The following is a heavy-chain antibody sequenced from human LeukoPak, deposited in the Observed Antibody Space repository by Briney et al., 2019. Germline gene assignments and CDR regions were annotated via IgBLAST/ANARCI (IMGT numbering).Heavy chain of an antibody. D-gene: IGHD2-15*01. CDR1: GFTFSTYS. CDR2: ISTSHRYI. Sequence: GGSLRLSWAAPGFTFSTYSMDWVRQAPGKGLEWVASISTSHRYIYYADSVKGRFTISRDNARNSLYLQMSSLRAEDTAVYYCARTQGAYCSGASCGGMDVWGQGTTVTVSS. V-gene: IGHV3-21*01. J-gene: IGHJ6*02. CDR3: ARTQGAYCSGASCGGMDV.